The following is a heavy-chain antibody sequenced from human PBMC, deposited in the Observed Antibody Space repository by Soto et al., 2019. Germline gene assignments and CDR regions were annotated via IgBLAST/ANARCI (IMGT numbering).Heavy chain of an antibody. CDR1: GFTFSSYA. V-gene: IGHV3-23*01. Sequence: PGGSLRLSCAASGFTFSSYAMSWVRQAPGKGLEWVSAISGSGGRTYHADSVKGRFTISRDNSKNTLYLQMNSLRAEDTAVYYCAKRVVMNYYYYGMDVWGQGTTVTVSS. D-gene: IGHD3-3*01. CDR2: ISGSGGRT. J-gene: IGHJ6*02. CDR3: AKRVVMNYYYYGMDV.